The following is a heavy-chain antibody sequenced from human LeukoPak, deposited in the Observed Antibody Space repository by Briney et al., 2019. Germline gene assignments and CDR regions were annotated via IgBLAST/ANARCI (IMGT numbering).Heavy chain of an antibody. Sequence: SETLSLTCTVSGGSISSYYWSWIRQPPGKGLEWIGYIYYSGSTNYNPSLKSRVTISVDTSRNQFSLRLSSVTAADTAVYYCARHNYGWPHDYWGQGTLVTVSS. CDR3: ARHNYGWPHDY. CDR1: GGSISSYY. V-gene: IGHV4-59*08. CDR2: IYYSGST. D-gene: IGHD3-10*01. J-gene: IGHJ4*02.